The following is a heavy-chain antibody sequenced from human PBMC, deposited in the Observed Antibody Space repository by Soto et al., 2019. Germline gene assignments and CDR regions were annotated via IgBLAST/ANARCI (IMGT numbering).Heavy chain of an antibody. D-gene: IGHD1-26*01. V-gene: IGHV1-18*04. CDR3: ARDERYSGSYYPPCDY. CDR2: ISAYNGNT. Sequence: QVQLVQSGAEVKKPGASVKVSCKASGYTFTSYGISWVRQAPGQGLEWMGWISAYNGNTNYAQNIQGRVTMTTDTSTSTAYMELRSLRSDDTAVYYCARDERYSGSYYPPCDYWGQGTLVTVSS. J-gene: IGHJ4*02. CDR1: GYTFTSYG.